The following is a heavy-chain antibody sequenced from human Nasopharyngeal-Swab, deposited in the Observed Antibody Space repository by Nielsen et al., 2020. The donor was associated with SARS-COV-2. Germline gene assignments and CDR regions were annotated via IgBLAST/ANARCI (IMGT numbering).Heavy chain of an antibody. V-gene: IGHV1-69*06. Sequence: SVKVSCKASRGTFSSYAISWVRQAPGQGLEWMGGIIPIFGTANYAQKFQGRVTITADKSTSTAYMELSSLRSEDTAVYYCASGHLVVVVAATNYYYGMDVWGQGTTVTVSS. CDR2: IIPIFGTA. CDR3: ASGHLVVVVAATNYYYGMDV. CDR1: RGTFSSYA. J-gene: IGHJ6*02. D-gene: IGHD2-15*01.